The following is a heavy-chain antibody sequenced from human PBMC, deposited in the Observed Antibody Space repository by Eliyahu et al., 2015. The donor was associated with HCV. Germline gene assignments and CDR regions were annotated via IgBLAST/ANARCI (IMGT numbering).Heavy chain of an antibody. D-gene: IGHD2-2*01. J-gene: IGHJ4*02. V-gene: IGHV4-34*01. CDR3: ARGKPVTQTVVVPVASRLRYFDF. CDR2: INPGGST. CDR1: IESLSDHY. Sequence: QMQLQQWGAGLLKPSETLSLTCGVYIESLSDHYWTWIRQTPGQGLEWIGEINPGGSTNYNPSLKSRITXSLDTSKKEFYLEVKSVTAADTAVYYCARGKPVTQTVVVPVASRLRYFDFWGQGTVVTISS.